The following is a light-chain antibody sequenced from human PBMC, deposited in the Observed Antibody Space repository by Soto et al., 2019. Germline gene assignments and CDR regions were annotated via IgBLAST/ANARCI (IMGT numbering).Light chain of an antibody. CDR3: SSFSGSNNLL. V-gene: IGLV2-8*01. Sequence: QSALTQPPSASGSPGQSVTISCTGTSSDVGAYNYVSWYQQHPGEAPKLMIYEVSKRPSGVPDRFSGSKSGNTASLTVSGLQVEDEADYYCSSFSGSNNLLFGGGTKLTVL. CDR2: EVS. CDR1: SSDVGAYNY. J-gene: IGLJ2*01.